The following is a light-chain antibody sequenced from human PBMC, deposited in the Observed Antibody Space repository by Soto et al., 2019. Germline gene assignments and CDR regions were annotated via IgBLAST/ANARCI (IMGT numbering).Light chain of an antibody. CDR1: SSNIGTKA. V-gene: IGLV1-44*01. Sequence: QSVLTQPPSASGTPGQRVTISCSGSSSNIGTKAVNWYQQLPRTAPKLLIYSNNQRPSGVPDRFSGSKSGTSASLAIIGLQSEDEADYYCGTWDDSLSGYVFGPGTKVTVL. CDR3: GTWDDSLSGYV. CDR2: SNN. J-gene: IGLJ1*01.